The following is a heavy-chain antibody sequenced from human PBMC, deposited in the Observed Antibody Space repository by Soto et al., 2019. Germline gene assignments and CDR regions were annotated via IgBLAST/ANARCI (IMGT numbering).Heavy chain of an antibody. CDR2: IIPIFGTA. V-gene: IGHV1-69*13. J-gene: IGHJ6*02. CDR3: ASICCFSTSCPSGGMDV. D-gene: IGHD2-2*01. Sequence: SVKVSRKASGGTFSSYAISWVRQAPGQGLEWMGGIIPIFGTANYAQKFQGRVTITADESTSTAYVELVILRSEETAVYYCASICCFSTSCPSGGMDVWGQGTTVTVSS. CDR1: GGTFSSYA.